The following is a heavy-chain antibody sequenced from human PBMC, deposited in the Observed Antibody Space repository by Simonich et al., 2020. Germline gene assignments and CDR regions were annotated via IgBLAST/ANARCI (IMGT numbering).Heavy chain of an antibody. CDR2: DNPTSGGT. Sequence: QVQLVQSGAEVKKPGASGKVSCKASGYTFTGYYLHWVRQAPGQGLGWKGWDNPTSGGTNYAKKVQGKVTMTRDTSISTAYMELSRLRSDDTAVYYCARDSYSSWYFDLWGRGTLVTVSS. CDR1: GYTFTGYY. CDR3: ARDSYSSWYFDL. D-gene: IGHD6-13*01. J-gene: IGHJ2*01. V-gene: IGHV1-2*02.